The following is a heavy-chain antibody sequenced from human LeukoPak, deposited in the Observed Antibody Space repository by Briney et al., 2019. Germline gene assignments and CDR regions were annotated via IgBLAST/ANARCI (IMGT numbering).Heavy chain of an antibody. D-gene: IGHD3-3*01. CDR1: GYSFTSYW. Sequence: GESLKISGKGSGYSFTSYWIGWVRQMPGKGLEGMGIIYPGDSDTRYSPSFQGQVTISADKSISTAYLQWSSLKASDAAMYYCASSQSGYYSSFDYWGQGTLVTVSS. CDR3: ASSQSGYYSSFDY. V-gene: IGHV5-51*01. CDR2: IYPGDSDT. J-gene: IGHJ4*02.